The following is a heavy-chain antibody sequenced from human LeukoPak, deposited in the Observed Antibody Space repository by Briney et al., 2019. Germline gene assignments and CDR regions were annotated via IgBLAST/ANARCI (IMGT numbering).Heavy chain of an antibody. Sequence: KPSETLSLTCAVYGGSFSGYYWSWIRQPPGKGLEWIGEINHSGSTNYNPSLKSRVTISVDTSKNQFSLKLSSVTAADTAVYYCARVRGDSSGYYDYYYYGMDVWGQGTTVTVSS. D-gene: IGHD3-22*01. CDR2: INHSGST. V-gene: IGHV4-34*01. CDR3: ARVRGDSSGYYDYYYYGMDV. CDR1: GGSFSGYY. J-gene: IGHJ6*02.